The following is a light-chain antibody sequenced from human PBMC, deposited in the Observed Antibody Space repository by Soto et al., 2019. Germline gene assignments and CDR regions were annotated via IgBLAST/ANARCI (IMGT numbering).Light chain of an antibody. CDR1: QPVNSY. CDR2: DTS. CDR3: QERRNLMIT. J-gene: IGKJ5*01. V-gene: IGKV3-11*01. Sequence: VLTQSPGTLSLQPEERATLTCRASQPVNSYLNWYQQQPGQSPRLLMSDTSHRATGTPDRFSGSGSGTDFTLTICSFELEDFGLYCSQERRNLMITFDDGGRLEI.